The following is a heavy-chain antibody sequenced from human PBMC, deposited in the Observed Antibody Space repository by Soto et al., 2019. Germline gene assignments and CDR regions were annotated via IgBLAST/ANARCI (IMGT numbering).Heavy chain of an antibody. CDR1: GFTFSSYA. V-gene: IGHV3-30-3*01. CDR3: ARTYYYYYGMDV. J-gene: IGHJ6*02. CDR2: ISYDGSNK. Sequence: GGSLRLSCAASGFTFSSYAMHWVRQAPGKGLEWVAVISYDGSNKYYADSVKGRFTISRDNSKNTLYLQMNSLRAEDTAVYYCARTYYYYYGMDVWGQGTTVTVSS.